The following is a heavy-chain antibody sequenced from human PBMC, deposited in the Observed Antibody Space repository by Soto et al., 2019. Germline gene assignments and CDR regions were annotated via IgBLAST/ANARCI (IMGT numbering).Heavy chain of an antibody. J-gene: IGHJ6*02. V-gene: IGHV4-39*02. CDR2: IYYSGST. CDR3: AREAGPSGMDV. CDR1: GGSISSSSYY. Sequence: SETLSLTCTVSGGSISSSSYYWGWIRQPPGKGLEWIGSIYYSGSTYYNPSLKSRVTISVDTSKNQFSLKLSSVTAADTAVYYCAREAGPSGMDVWGQGTTVTVSS.